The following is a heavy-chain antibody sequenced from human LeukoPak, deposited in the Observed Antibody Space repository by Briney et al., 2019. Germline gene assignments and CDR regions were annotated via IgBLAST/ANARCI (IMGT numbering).Heavy chain of an antibody. CDR2: IYYSGST. CDR1: GGSISSSSYY. V-gene: IGHV4-39*07. J-gene: IGHJ3*02. D-gene: IGHD3-10*01. Sequence: SETLSLTCTVSGGSISSSSYYWGWIRQPPGKGLEWIGSIYYSGSTYYNPSLKSRVTISVDTSKNQFSLKLSSVTAADTAVYYCARSPSSYYYYGSGSYHAFDIWGQGTMVTVSS. CDR3: ARSPSSYYYYGSGSYHAFDI.